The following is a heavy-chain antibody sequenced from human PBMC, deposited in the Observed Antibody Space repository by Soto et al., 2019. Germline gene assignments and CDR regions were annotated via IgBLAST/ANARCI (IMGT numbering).Heavy chain of an antibody. CDR2: ISFDGSLT. Sequence: QVQLVESGGGVVQPGTSLRLSCAASGFSRSNYGIHWVRQAPGKGLELVEVISFDGSLTFYRESVNGRFTISRDNSRNTLYLHISSLGAEDTDVYYCAKDVAAATIQLSNRFDPWGQGPLVTVSS. CDR3: AKDVAAATIQLSNRFDP. J-gene: IGHJ5*02. V-gene: IGHV3-30*18. D-gene: IGHD3-3*01. CDR1: GFSRSNYG.